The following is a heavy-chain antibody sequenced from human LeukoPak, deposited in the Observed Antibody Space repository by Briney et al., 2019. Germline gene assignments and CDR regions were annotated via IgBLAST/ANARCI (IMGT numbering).Heavy chain of an antibody. CDR1: GFTFSSYT. CDR3: AKEVSYCGGDCYSGAFDI. D-gene: IGHD2-21*02. CDR2: ISGSGDST. Sequence: GGSLRLSCAASGFTFSSYTMHWVRQAPGKGLEWVSAISGSGDSTFYADSVRGRFTISRDNSKNTLSLQMNSLRAEDTAVYYCAKEVSYCGGDCYSGAFDIWGQGTMVTVSS. J-gene: IGHJ3*02. V-gene: IGHV3-23*01.